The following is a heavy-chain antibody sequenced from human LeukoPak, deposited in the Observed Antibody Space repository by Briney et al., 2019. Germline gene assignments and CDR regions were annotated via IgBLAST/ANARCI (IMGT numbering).Heavy chain of an antibody. CDR3: AREGTATLNWFDP. D-gene: IGHD6-25*01. CDR1: GGSISSYY. J-gene: IGHJ5*02. Sequence: SETLSLTCTVSGGSISSYYWSWIRQSPGKGLEWIGYIYYSGSTNYTPSLKSRVTISVDTSKNQFSLKLSSVTAADTAVYYCAREGTATLNWFDPWGQGTLVTVFS. V-gene: IGHV4-59*12. CDR2: IYYSGST.